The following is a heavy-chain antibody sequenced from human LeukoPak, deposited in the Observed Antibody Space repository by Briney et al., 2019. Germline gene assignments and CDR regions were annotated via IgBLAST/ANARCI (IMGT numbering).Heavy chain of an antibody. J-gene: IGHJ4*02. CDR2: ISSNGHST. CDR1: GFSFGNYA. CDR3: AKTGGYSGYDLDY. V-gene: IGHV3-64*01. D-gene: IGHD5-12*01. Sequence: GGSLRLSCVASGFSFGNYAMHWIRQAPGKGLEYVSAISSNGHSTYYANSVKGRFTISRDNSKNTLYLQMNSLRAEDTAVYYCAKTGGYSGYDLDYWGQGTLVTVSS.